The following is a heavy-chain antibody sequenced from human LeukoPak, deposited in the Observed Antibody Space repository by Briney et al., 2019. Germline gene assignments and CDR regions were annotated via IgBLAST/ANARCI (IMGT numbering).Heavy chain of an antibody. Sequence: SDTLSLTCTVSGGSVSSGSYYWSWIRQPPGKGLEYIGYIYYSASTNYNPSLKSRVTISVDTSKNQFSLNLTSVTAADTARYYCARGGGYGDYVDYWGRGTLVTVSS. D-gene: IGHD5-12*01. J-gene: IGHJ4*02. CDR2: IYYSAST. V-gene: IGHV4-61*01. CDR1: GGSVSSGSYY. CDR3: ARGGGYGDYVDY.